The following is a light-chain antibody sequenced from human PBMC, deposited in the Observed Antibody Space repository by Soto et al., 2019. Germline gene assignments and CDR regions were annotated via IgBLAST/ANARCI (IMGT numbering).Light chain of an antibody. Sequence: DIQMTQSPSSLSASVGDRVTITCQASQDITTYLNWFQQKPGKAPKLLIYGASNLETGVPSRFSGSGSGTDFTFAISSLQTEDIATYYCQQYDTIQYTFGRGTKLEIK. CDR2: GAS. V-gene: IGKV1-33*01. CDR1: QDITTY. CDR3: QQYDTIQYT. J-gene: IGKJ2*01.